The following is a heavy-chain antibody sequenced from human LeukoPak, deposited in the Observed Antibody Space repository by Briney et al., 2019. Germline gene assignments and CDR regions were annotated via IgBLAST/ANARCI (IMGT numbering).Heavy chain of an antibody. D-gene: IGHD3-22*01. CDR3: AHTPKYYDSSGYYEVDY. CDR1: GYTFTSYG. V-gene: IGHV1-69*04. Sequence: ASVKVSCKASGYTFTSYGISWVRQAPGQGLEWMGRIIPILGIANYAQKFQGRVTITADKSTSTAYMELSSLRSEDTAVYYCAHTPKYYDSSGYYEVDYWGQGTLVTVSS. J-gene: IGHJ4*02. CDR2: IIPILGIA.